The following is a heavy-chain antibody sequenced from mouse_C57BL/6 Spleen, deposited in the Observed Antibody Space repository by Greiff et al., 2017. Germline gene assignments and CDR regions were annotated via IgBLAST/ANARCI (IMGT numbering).Heavy chain of an antibody. Sequence: EVKVVESGGGLVKPGGSLKLSCAASGFTFSDYGMHWVRQAPEKGLEWVAYISSGSSTIYYADTVKGRFTISRDNAKNTLFLQMTSLRSEDTAMXYCARHYHDGYYDYAMDYWGQGTSVTVSS. CDR1: GFTFSDYG. J-gene: IGHJ4*01. V-gene: IGHV5-17*01. D-gene: IGHD2-3*01. CDR2: ISSGSSTI. CDR3: ARHYHDGYYDYAMDY.